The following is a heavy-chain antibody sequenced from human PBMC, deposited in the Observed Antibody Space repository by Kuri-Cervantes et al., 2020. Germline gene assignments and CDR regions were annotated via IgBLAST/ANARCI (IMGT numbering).Heavy chain of an antibody. D-gene: IGHD5-12*01. CDR2: MNPNSGNT. V-gene: IGHV1-8*01. J-gene: IGHJ3*02. CDR1: GYTFTSYD. Sequence: ASVKVSCKASGYTFTSYDINWVRQATGQGLEWMGWMNPNSGNTGYAQKFQGRVTIIADESTSTAYMELSSLRSEDTAVYYCAREYSGYDYAFDIWGQGTMVTDSS. CDR3: AREYSGYDYAFDI.